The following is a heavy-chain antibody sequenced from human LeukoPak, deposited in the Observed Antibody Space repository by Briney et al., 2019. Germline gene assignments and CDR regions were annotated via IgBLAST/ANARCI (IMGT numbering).Heavy chain of an antibody. CDR3: AREGGYSSSWYPLGY. CDR2: INWNGGST. J-gene: IGHJ4*02. D-gene: IGHD6-13*01. CDR1: GFTFEDYG. V-gene: IGHV3-20*04. Sequence: GGSLRLSCAASGFTFEDYGMSWVRQAPGKGLEWVSGINWNGGSTGYADSVKGRFTISRDNAKNSLYLQMNSLRAEDTALYYCAREGGYSSSWYPLGYWGQGTLVTVSS.